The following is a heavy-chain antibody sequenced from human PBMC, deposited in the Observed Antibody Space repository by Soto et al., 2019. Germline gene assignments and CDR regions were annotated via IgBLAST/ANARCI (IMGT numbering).Heavy chain of an antibody. Sequence: PGGSLRLSCAASGFTFSSYGMHWVRQAPGKGLEWVANIKQDGSEKYYVDSVKGRFTISRDNAKNSLYLQMNSLRAEDTAVYYCAREGVFSLVATPKSRAAHKHDAFDIWGQGTMVTVS. CDR1: GFTFSSYG. CDR2: IKQDGSEK. D-gene: IGHD5-12*01. V-gene: IGHV3-7*01. CDR3: AREGVFSLVATPKSRAAHKHDAFDI. J-gene: IGHJ3*02.